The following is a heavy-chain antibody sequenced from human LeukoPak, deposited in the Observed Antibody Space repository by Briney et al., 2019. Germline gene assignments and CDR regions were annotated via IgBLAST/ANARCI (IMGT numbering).Heavy chain of an antibody. V-gene: IGHV3-11*01. CDR3: AKDPEVSVVVTTFDY. CDR2: ISSSGSTI. CDR1: GFTFSDYY. Sequence: GGSLRLSCAASGFTFSDYYMSWIRQAPGKGLEWVSYISSSGSTIYYADSVKGRFTISRDNSKNTLYLQMNSLRAEDTAVYYCAKDPEVSVVVTTFDYWGQGTLVTVSS. D-gene: IGHD3-22*01. J-gene: IGHJ4*02.